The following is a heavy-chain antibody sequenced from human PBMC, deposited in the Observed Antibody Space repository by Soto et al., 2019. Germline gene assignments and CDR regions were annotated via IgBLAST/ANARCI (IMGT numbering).Heavy chain of an antibody. CDR2: INHSGST. CDR1: GGSFSGYY. J-gene: IGHJ6*02. CDR3: ARGDYDFWSGYYKYYYGMDV. D-gene: IGHD3-3*01. V-gene: IGHV4-34*01. Sequence: PSETLSLTCAVYGGSFSGYYWSWIRQPPGKGLEWIGEINHSGSTNYNPSLKSRVTISVDTSKNQFSLKLNSVTAADTAVYYCARGDYDFWSGYYKYYYGMDVWGQGTTVTVSS.